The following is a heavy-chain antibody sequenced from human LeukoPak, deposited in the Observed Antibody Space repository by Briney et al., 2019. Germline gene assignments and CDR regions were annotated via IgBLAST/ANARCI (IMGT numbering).Heavy chain of an antibody. CDR2: FNHNWGT. D-gene: IGHD3-10*01. CDR3: AASIWFGIYPDY. V-gene: IGHV4-34*01. J-gene: IGHJ4*02. Sequence: PSETLSLTCAVYSGSFSGYYWTWFRQPPGKGLEWIGEFNHNWGTKYNPSLNSRVTISVDASNNHLSLKLTSVTAADTAVYYCAASIWFGIYPDYWGQGTLVTVSS. CDR1: SGSFSGYY.